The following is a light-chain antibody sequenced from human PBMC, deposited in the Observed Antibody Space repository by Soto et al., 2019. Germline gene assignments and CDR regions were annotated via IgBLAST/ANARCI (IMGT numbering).Light chain of an antibody. Sequence: QSALTQPPSASETPGQRVTISCSGGTSNIGTNYVYWYQHLPGRAPKLLIYRTNQRPSGVPDRFSGSKSGTSASLAISGLRSEDEADYYCASRDVILSGHWVFGGGTKLTVL. CDR1: TSNIGTNY. CDR3: ASRDVILSGHWV. V-gene: IGLV1-47*01. CDR2: RTN. J-gene: IGLJ3*02.